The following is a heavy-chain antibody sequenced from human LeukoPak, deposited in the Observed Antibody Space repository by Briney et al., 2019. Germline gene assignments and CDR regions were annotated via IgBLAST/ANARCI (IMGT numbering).Heavy chain of an antibody. CDR1: GYTFTGYY. D-gene: IGHD3-10*01. J-gene: IGHJ5*02. V-gene: IGHV1-2*02. Sequence: GASVKVSCKASGYTFTGYYMHWVRQAPGQGHEWMGWINPNSGGTSYAQKFQGRVTMTRDTSFSTAYMELSGLRSDDTAVYFCARDAVIRGSGSSNRFDPWGQGTLVTVSS. CDR2: INPNSGGT. CDR3: ARDAVIRGSGSSNRFDP.